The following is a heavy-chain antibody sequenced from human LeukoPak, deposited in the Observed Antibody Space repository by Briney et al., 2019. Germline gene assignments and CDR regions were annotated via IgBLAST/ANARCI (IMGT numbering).Heavy chain of an antibody. J-gene: IGHJ4*02. D-gene: IGHD3-10*01. CDR3: ARAPFSRGFGEYYFDY. CDR1: GGSISSYY. V-gene: IGHV4-59*01. Sequence: SETLSLTCAVSGGSISSYYWSWIRQPPGKGLEWLGDIYYTGTTKYNPSLKSRVTISVDTSKNQFSLKLRSVTAADAAVYYCARAPFSRGFGEYYFDYWGQGTLVTVSS. CDR2: IYYTGTT.